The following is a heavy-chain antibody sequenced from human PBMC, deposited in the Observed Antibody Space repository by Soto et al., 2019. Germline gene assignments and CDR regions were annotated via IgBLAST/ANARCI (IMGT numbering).Heavy chain of an antibody. CDR3: ARDVGATTVIWFDP. D-gene: IGHD1-26*01. CDR1: GGTFSSYA. Sequence: SVKVSCKASGGTFSSYAISWVRQAPGQGLEWMGGIIPIFGTANYAQKFQGRVTITADESTSTAYMELSSLRSEDKAVYYCARDVGATTVIWFDPWGQGTLVTVSS. V-gene: IGHV1-69*13. J-gene: IGHJ5*02. CDR2: IIPIFGTA.